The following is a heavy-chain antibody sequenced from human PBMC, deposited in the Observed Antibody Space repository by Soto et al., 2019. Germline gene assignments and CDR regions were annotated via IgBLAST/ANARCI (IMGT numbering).Heavy chain of an antibody. Sequence: QVHLVQSGAEVTKAGSSVKVSCKASGGTFSSHAFSWVRQAPGQGLEWVGGIIPIFETANYAQEFQGRVTISADESTNTFILELNNLRSDYTAICFCAIGDRSSWIGNHCGPGTQVTVS. D-gene: IGHD6-6*01. CDR2: IIPIFETA. V-gene: IGHV1-69*01. CDR3: AIGDRSSWIGNH. J-gene: IGHJ4*02. CDR1: GGTFSSHA.